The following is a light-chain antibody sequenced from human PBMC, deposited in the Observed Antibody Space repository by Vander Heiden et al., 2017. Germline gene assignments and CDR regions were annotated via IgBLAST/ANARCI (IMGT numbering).Light chain of an antibody. Sequence: DIQMTQSPSSLSASVGDRVTITCRASQSIRNYLNWYQQKPGEVPKLLIYAASSLQSGVPSRFSGSGSGTEFTLTISSLQPEDFATYYCQQSYSTPRAFGGGTKVEIK. CDR2: AAS. CDR1: QSIRNY. V-gene: IGKV1-39*01. J-gene: IGKJ4*01. CDR3: QQSYSTPRA.